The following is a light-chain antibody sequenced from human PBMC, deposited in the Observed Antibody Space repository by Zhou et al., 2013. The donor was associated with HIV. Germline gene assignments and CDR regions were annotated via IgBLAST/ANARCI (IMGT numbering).Light chain of an antibody. CDR2: DAS. V-gene: IGKV3D-20*01. CDR3: QQYVSSVT. Sequence: EIVLTQSPATLSLSPGERATLSCGASQSVSRRYLAWYQQKPGLAPRLLIYDASSRATGIPDRFSGSGSGTDFTLTISRLEPEDFAVFFCQQYVSSVTFGQGTRLEIK. CDR1: QSVSRRY. J-gene: IGKJ5*01.